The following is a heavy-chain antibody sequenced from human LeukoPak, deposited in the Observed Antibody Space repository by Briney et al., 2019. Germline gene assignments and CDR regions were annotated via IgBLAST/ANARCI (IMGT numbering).Heavy chain of an antibody. V-gene: IGHV4-61*02. Sequence: SETLSLACTVSGGSISSGSYYWSWIRQPAGKGLEWIGRIYTSGSTNYNPSLKSRVTISVDTSKNQFSLKLSSVTAADTAVYYCARVKYDSSGYYHQDWYFDLWGRGTLVTVSS. D-gene: IGHD3-22*01. CDR3: ARVKYDSSGYYHQDWYFDL. CDR2: IYTSGST. CDR1: GGSISSGSYY. J-gene: IGHJ2*01.